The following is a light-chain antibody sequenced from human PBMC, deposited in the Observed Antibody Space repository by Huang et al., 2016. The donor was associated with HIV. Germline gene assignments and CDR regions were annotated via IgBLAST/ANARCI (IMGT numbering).Light chain of an antibody. V-gene: IGKV1-NL1*01. Sequence: DIQMTPSPSSLSASVGDRVTVTCRASQGISNSLAWYQQKPGKAPKLLLSAASRLQSGVPSRFSGSGSGTDYTLTISSLQPEDFATYYCQQHFSTPWTFGQGTRVEIK. CDR2: AAS. CDR1: QGISNS. CDR3: QQHFSTPWT. J-gene: IGKJ1*01.